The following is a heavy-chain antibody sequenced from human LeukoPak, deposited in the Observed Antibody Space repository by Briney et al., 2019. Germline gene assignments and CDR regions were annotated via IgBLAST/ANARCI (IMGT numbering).Heavy chain of an antibody. V-gene: IGHV3-33*01. CDR3: AAGYCSGGGCYY. J-gene: IGHJ4*02. Sequence: GGSLRLSCAASGFTFSSYGMHWVRQAPGKGLEWVAVIWYDGSNKYYADSVKGRFTISRDNSKNTLYLQMNSLRAEDTAVYYCAAGYCSGGGCYYWGQGTLVTVSS. CDR2: IWYDGSNK. D-gene: IGHD2-15*01. CDR1: GFTFSSYG.